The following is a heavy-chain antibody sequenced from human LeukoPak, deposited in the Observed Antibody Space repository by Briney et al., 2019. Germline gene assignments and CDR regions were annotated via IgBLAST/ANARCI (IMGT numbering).Heavy chain of an antibody. CDR2: IIPILGIA. D-gene: IGHD6-13*01. V-gene: IGHV1-69*04. Sequence: SVKVSCKASGGTFSSYAISWVRQAPGQGLEWMGRIIPILGIANYAQKFQGRVTITADKSTSTAYMELSSLRSEDTAVYYCARDVGAGMAAAFDFWGQGILVTVSS. J-gene: IGHJ4*02. CDR1: GGTFSSYA. CDR3: ARDVGAGMAAAFDF.